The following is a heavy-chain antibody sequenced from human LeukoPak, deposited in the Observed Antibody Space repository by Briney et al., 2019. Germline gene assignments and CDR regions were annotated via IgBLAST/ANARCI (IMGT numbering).Heavy chain of an antibody. CDR2: INGDGRST. J-gene: IGHJ6*03. CDR1: GFTFSNYW. V-gene: IGHV3-74*01. D-gene: IGHD5/OR15-5a*01. Sequence: GGSLRLSCAASGFTFSNYWMHWVRQAPGKGLVWVSRINGDGRSTTYADSVKGRFTISRDNAKNSLYLQMNSLRAEDTAVYYCARWAHSSVWEYFFYYMDVWGKGTTVIVSS. CDR3: ARWAHSSVWEYFFYYMDV.